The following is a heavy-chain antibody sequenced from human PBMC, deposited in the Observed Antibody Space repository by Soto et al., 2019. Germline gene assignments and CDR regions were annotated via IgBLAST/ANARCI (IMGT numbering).Heavy chain of an antibody. D-gene: IGHD3-22*01. J-gene: IGHJ4*02. CDR2: IIPIFGTA. V-gene: IGHV1-69*13. CDR3: ARDGYYYDSSGSPAGIDY. Sequence: SVKVSCKASGGTFSSYAISWVRQAPGQGLEWMGGIIPIFGTANYAQKFQGRVTITADESTSTAYMELSSLRSEDTAVYYCARDGYYYDSSGSPAGIDYWGQGTLVTVSS. CDR1: GGTFSSYA.